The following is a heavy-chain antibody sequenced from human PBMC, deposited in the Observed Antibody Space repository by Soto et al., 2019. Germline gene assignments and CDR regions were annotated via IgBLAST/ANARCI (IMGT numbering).Heavy chain of an antibody. D-gene: IGHD5-18*01. J-gene: IGHJ5*02. Sequence: QVQLQESGPGLVKPSQTLSLTCTVSGGSISSGGYYWSWIRQHPGKGLEWIGYIYYSGSTYYNPSLKSRVTISVDTSKNQFSLKLSSVTAADTAVYYCARCQKVVQSLSRSRCYGYEWGWFDPWGQGTLVTVSS. CDR1: GGSISSGGYY. V-gene: IGHV4-31*03. CDR3: ARCQKVVQSLSRSRCYGYEWGWFDP. CDR2: IYYSGST.